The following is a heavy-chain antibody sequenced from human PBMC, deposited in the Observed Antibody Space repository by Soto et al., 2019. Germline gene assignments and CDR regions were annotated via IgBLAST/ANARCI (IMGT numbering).Heavy chain of an antibody. J-gene: IGHJ4*02. CDR3: ARLPEFLWFGGLSAHAYYLNY. D-gene: IGHD3-10*01. V-gene: IGHV5-51*01. CDR1: GDSFSTYW. Sequence: GESLNISCTGSGDSFSTYWIAWLRQMPGKGLEWMGIIYPGASETRYSPSFQGQVTISADTSTKSASLQWSSLKASDTAIYYCARLPEFLWFGGLSAHAYYLNYRAPGTFDPVSS. CDR2: IYPGASET.